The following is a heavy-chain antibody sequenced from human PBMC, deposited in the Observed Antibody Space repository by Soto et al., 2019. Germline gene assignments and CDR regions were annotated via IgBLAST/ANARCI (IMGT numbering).Heavy chain of an antibody. CDR2: IKQDGSEK. CDR3: AIDASVPAAIDGMDV. J-gene: IGHJ6*02. D-gene: IGHD2-2*01. Sequence: QPGGSLRLSCAASGFTFSSYWMSWVRQAPGKALGWVAKIKQDGSEKSYVDSVKGRFTIARNNAKNPLYLQMSSLRAEDTALYYGAIDASVPAAIDGMDVWGQGTTVTVSS. V-gene: IGHV3-7*01. CDR1: GFTFSSYW.